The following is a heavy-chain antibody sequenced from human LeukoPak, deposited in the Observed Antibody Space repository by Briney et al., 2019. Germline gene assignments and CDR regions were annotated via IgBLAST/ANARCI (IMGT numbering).Heavy chain of an antibody. J-gene: IGHJ3*01. CDR2: INSGGENM. V-gene: IGHV3-48*03. CDR3: ARDRGSSGGFPL. Sequence: PRGSLRLSCAASGFTFSSFEMFWVRQAPGKGLEWVSYINSGGENMQYADSVKGRFTTSRDNAENSLYLEMNRLTVDDTAVYYCARDRGSSGGFPLWGQGTLVTVSS. D-gene: IGHD1-26*01. CDR1: GFTFSSFE.